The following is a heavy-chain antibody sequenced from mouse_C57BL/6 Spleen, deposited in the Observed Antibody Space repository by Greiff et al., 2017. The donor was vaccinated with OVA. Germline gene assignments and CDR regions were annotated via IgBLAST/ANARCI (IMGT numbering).Heavy chain of an antibody. V-gene: IGHV1-26*01. Sequence: EVQLQQSGPELVKPGASVKISCKASGYTFTDYYMNWVKQSHGKSLEWIGDINPNNGGTSYNQKFKGKATLTVDKSSSTAYMELRSLTSEDSAVYYCARPPLYGSSSYAMDYWGQGTSVTVSS. CDR1: GYTFTDYY. J-gene: IGHJ4*01. CDR3: ARPPLYGSSSYAMDY. D-gene: IGHD1-1*01. CDR2: INPNNGGT.